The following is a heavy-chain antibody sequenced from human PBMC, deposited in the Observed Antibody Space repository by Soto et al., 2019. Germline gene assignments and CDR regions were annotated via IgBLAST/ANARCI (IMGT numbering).Heavy chain of an antibody. Sequence: GALSLTCAVYGGSFSGYYWSWIRQPPGKGLEWIGEINHSGSTNYNPSLKSRVTISVDTSKNQFSLKLSSVTAADTAVYYCSRGIMVYAIGYYGMDVLGQWTTVT. J-gene: IGHJ6*02. CDR3: SRGIMVYAIGYYGMDV. D-gene: IGHD2-8*01. V-gene: IGHV4-34*01. CDR1: GGSFSGYY. CDR2: INHSGST.